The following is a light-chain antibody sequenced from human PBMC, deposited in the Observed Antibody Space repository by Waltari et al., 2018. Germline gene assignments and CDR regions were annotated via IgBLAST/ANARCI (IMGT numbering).Light chain of an antibody. CDR3: QQFADLPRT. Sequence: DIQLTQSPSSLSASVGDRVTITCQASQDITNYLNWYQQKPGKAPTLLIYDVSKVETGVPSRFGGRGSGTHFTLIITSLQPEDVATYYCQQFADLPRTFGQGTKLEI. CDR2: DVS. CDR1: QDITNY. J-gene: IGKJ2*01. V-gene: IGKV1-33*01.